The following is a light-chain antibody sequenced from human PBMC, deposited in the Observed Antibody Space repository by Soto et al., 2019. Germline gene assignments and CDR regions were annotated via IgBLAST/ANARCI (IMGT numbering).Light chain of an antibody. V-gene: IGKV3-11*01. CDR2: DAS. Sequence: EIVLTQSPATLSLSPGERATLSCRASQSVSVHLAWYQQKPGQAPRLLIYDASNRATGIPARFSGSVSGTDFNPTISSLEPEDSAVYYCQQRSNWPPLTFGGGTQLEIK. CDR3: QQRSNWPPLT. CDR1: QSVSVH. J-gene: IGKJ4*01.